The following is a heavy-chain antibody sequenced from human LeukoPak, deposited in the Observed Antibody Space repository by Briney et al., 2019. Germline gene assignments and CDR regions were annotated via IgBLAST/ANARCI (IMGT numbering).Heavy chain of an antibody. CDR1: GFTFSSYG. CDR2: IRYDGSNK. D-gene: IGHD2-15*01. V-gene: IGHV3-30*02. Sequence: PGGSLRLSCAASGFTFSSYGMHWVRQAPGKGLEWVAFIRYDGSNKYYADSVKGRFTISRDNSKNTLYLQMNSLRAEDTAVYYCAKSPAPSAAPFDYWGQRTLVTVSS. J-gene: IGHJ4*02. CDR3: AKSPAPSAAPFDY.